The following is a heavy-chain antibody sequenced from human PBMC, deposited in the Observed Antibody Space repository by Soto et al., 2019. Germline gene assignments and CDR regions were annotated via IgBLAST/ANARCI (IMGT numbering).Heavy chain of an antibody. CDR3: ARDRTPVTP. J-gene: IGHJ5*02. CDR1: GGSIRGYY. V-gene: IGHV4-59*01. D-gene: IGHD2-21*02. CDR2: IYSSGST. Sequence: QVQLQESGPGLVKPSETLSLTCTVSGGSIRGYYWSWIRQPPGKELEWIGYIYSSGSTNYNPSLKSRVTISVDTSKNQFSLKLTSVTAADTAVYYCARDRTPVTPWGQGTLVTVSS.